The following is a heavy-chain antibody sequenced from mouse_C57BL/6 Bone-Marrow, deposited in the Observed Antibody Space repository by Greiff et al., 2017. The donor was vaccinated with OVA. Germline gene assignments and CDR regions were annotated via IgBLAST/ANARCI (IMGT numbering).Heavy chain of an antibody. CDR2: ISSGGSYT. J-gene: IGHJ3*01. CDR1: GFTFSSYG. D-gene: IGHD3-3*01. Sequence: EVKLVESGGDLVKPGGSLKLSCAASGFTFSSYGMSWVRQTPDKRLEWVATISSGGSYTYYPDSVKGRFTISRDNAKNTLYLQMSSLKSEDTAMYYCARHRGTRFAYWGQGTLVTVSA. V-gene: IGHV5-6*01. CDR3: ARHRGTRFAY.